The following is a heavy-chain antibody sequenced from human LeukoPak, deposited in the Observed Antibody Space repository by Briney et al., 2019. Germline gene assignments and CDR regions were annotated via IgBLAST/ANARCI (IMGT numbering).Heavy chain of an antibody. CDR2: IKEDGTIK. CDR1: GFTFSRYW. D-gene: IGHD6-13*01. J-gene: IGHJ4*02. V-gene: IGHV3-7*01. Sequence: GGSLRLSCAASGFTFSRYWMSWVRRAPGKGLEWVANIKEDGTIKYYVDSVKGRLTIFRDNAKSSLFLQVNSLRAEDTAMYYCARIGYSSSSIDYWGQGTLVTVSS. CDR3: ARIGYSSSSIDY.